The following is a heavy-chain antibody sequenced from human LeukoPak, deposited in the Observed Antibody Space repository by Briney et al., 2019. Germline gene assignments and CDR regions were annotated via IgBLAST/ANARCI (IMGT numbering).Heavy chain of an antibody. Sequence: GGSLRLSCAASGFTFSSYEMNWVRQAPGKGLEWVSYISSSGSTIYYADSVKGRLTISRDNAKNSLYLQMNSLRAEDTAVYYCARADSRIFRSWGQGTLVTVSS. CDR3: ARADSRIFRS. D-gene: IGHD1-14*01. V-gene: IGHV3-48*03. J-gene: IGHJ4*02. CDR2: ISSSGSTI. CDR1: GFTFSSYE.